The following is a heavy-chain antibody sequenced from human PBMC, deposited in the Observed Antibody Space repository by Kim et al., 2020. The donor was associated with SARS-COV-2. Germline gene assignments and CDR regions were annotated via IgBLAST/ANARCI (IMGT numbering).Heavy chain of an antibody. V-gene: IGHV3-21*01. J-gene: IGHJ4*02. CDR3: ARAYSSGWAYFDY. Sequence: ADTGKGPFTISRDNATTSLYLQMNSLRTEDTAVYYCARAYSSGWAYFDYWGQGTLVTVSS. D-gene: IGHD6-19*01.